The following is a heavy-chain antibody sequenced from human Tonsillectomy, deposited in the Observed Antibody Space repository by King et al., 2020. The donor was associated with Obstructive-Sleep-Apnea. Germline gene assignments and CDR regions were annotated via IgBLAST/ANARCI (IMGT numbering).Heavy chain of an antibody. CDR2: IYWDEDK. Sequence: TLKESGPTLVKPTQTLTLTCTFPGFSLSTSGVVVGRIRQPPGKALGWRALIYWDEDKRYSPSRKSRRTITKDTSENQGVFTMTNMEPVDTATYYCAHRSSGGPSGFDYWGQGTLVTVSS. CDR3: AHRSSGGPSGFDY. D-gene: IGHD6-19*01. J-gene: IGHJ4*02. V-gene: IGHV2-5*02. CDR1: GFSLSTSGVV.